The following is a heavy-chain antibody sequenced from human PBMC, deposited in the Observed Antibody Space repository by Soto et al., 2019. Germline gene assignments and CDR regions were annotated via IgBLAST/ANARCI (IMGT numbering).Heavy chain of an antibody. CDR1: GYSFTSYW. D-gene: IGHD3-3*01. J-gene: IGHJ6*02. V-gene: IGHV5-10-1*01. Sequence: PGESLNISCKGSGYSFTSYWISWVRQMPGKGLEWMGRIDPSDSYTNYSPSFQGHVTISADKSISTAYLQWSSLKASDTAMYYCARLTIFGWYYYYGMDVWGQGTTVTVSS. CDR3: ARLTIFGWYYYYGMDV. CDR2: IDPSDSYT.